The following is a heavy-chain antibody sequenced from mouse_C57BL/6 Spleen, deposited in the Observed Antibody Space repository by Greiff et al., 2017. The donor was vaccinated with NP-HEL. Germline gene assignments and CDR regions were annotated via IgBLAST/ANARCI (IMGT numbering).Heavy chain of an antibody. CDR2: ISYDGSN. V-gene: IGHV3-6*01. Sequence: VQLQQSGPGLVKPSQSLSLTCSVTGYSITSGYYWNWIRQFPGNKLEWMGYISYDGSNHYNPSLKNRISITRDTSKNQFFLKLNSVTTEDTATYYCAREGGFFFDYWGQGTTLTVSS. J-gene: IGHJ2*01. CDR1: GYSITSGYY. CDR3: AREGGFFFDY.